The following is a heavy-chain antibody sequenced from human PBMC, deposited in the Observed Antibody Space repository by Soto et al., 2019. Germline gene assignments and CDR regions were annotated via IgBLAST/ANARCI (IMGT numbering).Heavy chain of an antibody. CDR2: TYYRSKWYN. D-gene: IGHD1-26*01. CDR1: GDSVSSSSVT. V-gene: IGHV6-1*01. CDR3: VRLIGNSWLDF. J-gene: IGHJ5*01. Sequence: LSLTCAISGDSVSSSSVTWNWIRQSPSRGLEWLGRTYYRSKWYNDYAESVKSRITINPDTSKNQFSLHLNSVTPEDTAVYYCVRLIGNSWLDFWGQGTLVTV.